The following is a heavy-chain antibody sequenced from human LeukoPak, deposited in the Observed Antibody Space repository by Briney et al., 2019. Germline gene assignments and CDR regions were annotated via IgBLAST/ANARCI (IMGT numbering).Heavy chain of an antibody. V-gene: IGHV4-61*02. CDR1: GGSISSGSYY. CDR2: IYTSGCT. Sequence: SQTLSLTCTVSGGSISSGSYYWSWIRQPAGKGLEWIGRIYTSGCTNYNPSLKSRVTISVDTSKNQFSLKLSSVTAADTAVYYCARDFTPHYDFWSGPSGDAFDIWGQGTMVTVSS. D-gene: IGHD3-3*01. J-gene: IGHJ3*02. CDR3: ARDFTPHYDFWSGPSGDAFDI.